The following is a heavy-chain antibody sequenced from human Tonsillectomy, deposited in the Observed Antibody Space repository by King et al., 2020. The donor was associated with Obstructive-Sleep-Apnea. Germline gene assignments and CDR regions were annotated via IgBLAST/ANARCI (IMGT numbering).Heavy chain of an antibody. J-gene: IGHJ4*02. Sequence: EVQLVESGGGLVQPGGSLRLSCAASGFTFSTYAMSWVRQAPGKGLEWVSIVSDSGGSTYYADSVKGRFTISRDNSKNTLYLQMNSLRAEDTAVYYCARNGEDYYGNSGTFDYWGQGTLVTVSS. CDR3: ARNGEDYYGNSGTFDY. V-gene: IGHV3-23*04. CDR2: VSDSGGST. D-gene: IGHD3-22*01. CDR1: GFTFSTYA.